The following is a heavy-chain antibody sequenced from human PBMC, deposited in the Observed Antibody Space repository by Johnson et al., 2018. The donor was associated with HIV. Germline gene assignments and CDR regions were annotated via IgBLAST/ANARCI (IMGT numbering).Heavy chain of an antibody. Sequence: QVQLVESGGGVVQPGRSLRLSCAASGFTFSTYAIHWVRQAPGKGLEWVAIISYDGSNKYYADSVKGRFTISREKSKNTLYVQMNSLRVEDTAVYYCARDLGRPDAFDVWGQGTMVTVSS. CDR3: ARDLGRPDAFDV. D-gene: IGHD2-15*01. CDR1: GFTFSTYA. V-gene: IGHV3-30*04. J-gene: IGHJ3*01. CDR2: ISYDGSNK.